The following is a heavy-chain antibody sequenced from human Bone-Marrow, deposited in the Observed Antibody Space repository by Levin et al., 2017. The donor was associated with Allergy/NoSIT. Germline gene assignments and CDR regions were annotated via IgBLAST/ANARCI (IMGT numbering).Heavy chain of an antibody. CDR1: GFTFSSYS. D-gene: IGHD6-13*01. CDR3: ARAGEIAAAVSAFDI. J-gene: IGHJ3*02. Sequence: GGSLRLSCAASGFTFSSYSMNWVRQAPGKGLEWVSSISSSSSYIYYADSVKGRFTISRDNAKNSLYLQMNSLRAEDPAVYYCARAGEIAAAVSAFDIWGQGTMVTVSS. V-gene: IGHV3-21*01. CDR2: ISSSSSYI.